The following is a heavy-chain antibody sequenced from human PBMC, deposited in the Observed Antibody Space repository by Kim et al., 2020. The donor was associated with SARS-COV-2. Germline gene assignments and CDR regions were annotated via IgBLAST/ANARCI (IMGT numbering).Heavy chain of an antibody. J-gene: IGHJ4*02. D-gene: IGHD3-22*01. CDR2: ISGSGGST. V-gene: IGHV3-23*01. CDR1: GFTFSSYA. Sequence: GGSLRLSCAASGFTFSSYAMSWVRQAPGKGLEWVSAISGSGGSTYYADSVKGRFTISRDNSKNTLYLQMNSLRAEDTAVYYCANPNQAHYDSSGYPPGAFDYWGQGTLVTVSS. CDR3: ANPNQAHYDSSGYPPGAFDY.